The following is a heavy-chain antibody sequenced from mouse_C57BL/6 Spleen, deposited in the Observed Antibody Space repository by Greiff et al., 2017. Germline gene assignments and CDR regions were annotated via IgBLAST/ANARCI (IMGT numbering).Heavy chain of an antibody. CDR3: ARDKGYGRAMDY. V-gene: IGHV5-4*01. D-gene: IGHD3-1*01. CDR2: ISDGGSYT. J-gene: IGHJ4*01. CDR1: GFTFSSYA. Sequence: EVMLVESGGGLVKPGGSLKLSCAASGFTFSSYAMSWVRQTPEKRLEWVATISDGGSYTYYPDNVKGRFTISRDNAKNNLYLQMSHLKSEDTAMYYCARDKGYGRAMDYWGQGTSVTVSS.